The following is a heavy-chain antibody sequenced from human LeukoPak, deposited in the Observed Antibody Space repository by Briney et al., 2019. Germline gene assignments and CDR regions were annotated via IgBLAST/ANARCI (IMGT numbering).Heavy chain of an antibody. CDR3: ARSSEGRYYYDSSGFSYYYYYMDV. CDR1: DDSFSGSY. CDR2: INQSGST. V-gene: IGHV4-34*01. D-gene: IGHD3-22*01. Sequence: SETLSLTCAVYDDSFSGSYWTWIRQPPGKGLEWIGEINQSGSTNYNPSLESRVMISLDTSKNQFSLKLSSVTAADTAVYYCARSSEGRYYYDSSGFSYYYYYMDVWGKGTTVTISS. J-gene: IGHJ6*03.